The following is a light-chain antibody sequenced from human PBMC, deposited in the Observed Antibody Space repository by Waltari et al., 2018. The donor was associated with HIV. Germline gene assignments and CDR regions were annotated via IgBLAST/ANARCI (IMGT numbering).Light chain of an antibody. J-gene: IGLJ2*01. CDR1: DSAIGGYNY. CDR2: GGT. CDR3: SSYTISSTVV. Sequence: QSALTQSASVSGSPGQSITISCTGTDSAIGGYNYVSWYTPPPVKAPQLLIYGGTDRPSGISDRFSGSKSGNTASLTISGLQAEDEADYYCSSYTISSTVVFGGGTKLTVL. V-gene: IGLV2-14*03.